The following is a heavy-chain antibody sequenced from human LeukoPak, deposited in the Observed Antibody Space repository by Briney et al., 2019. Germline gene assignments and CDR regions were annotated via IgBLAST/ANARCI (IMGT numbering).Heavy chain of an antibody. CDR1: GFTFSSYS. CDR2: ISSSSSYI. CDR3: ARSYCSSTSCYTHSSSSD. J-gene: IGHJ4*02. Sequence: PGGSLRLSCAASGFTFSSYSMNWVRQAPGKGLGWVSSISSSSSYIYYADSVKGRFTISRDNAKNSLYLQTNSLRAEDTAVYYCARSYCSSTSCYTHSSSSDWGQGTLVTVSS. D-gene: IGHD2-2*02. V-gene: IGHV3-21*01.